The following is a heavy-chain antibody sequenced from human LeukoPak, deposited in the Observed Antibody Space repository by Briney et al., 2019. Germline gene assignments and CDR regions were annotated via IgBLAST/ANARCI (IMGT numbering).Heavy chain of an antibody. CDR3: ARDPGPNIAVAGTVWFDP. J-gene: IGHJ5*02. V-gene: IGHV1-69*04. CDR2: IIPILGIA. Sequence: SVKVSCKASGGTFSSYAISWVRQAPGQGLEWMRRIIPILGIANYAQKFQGRVTITADKSTSTAYMELSSLRPEDTAVYYCARDPGPNIAVAGTVWFDPWGQGTLVTVSS. D-gene: IGHD6-19*01. CDR1: GGTFSSYA.